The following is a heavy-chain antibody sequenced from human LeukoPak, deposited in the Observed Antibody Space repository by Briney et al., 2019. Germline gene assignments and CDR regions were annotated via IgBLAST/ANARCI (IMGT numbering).Heavy chain of an antibody. D-gene: IGHD6-13*01. CDR2: ISAYNGNT. Sequence: ASVKVSCKASGYXFTSYGISWVRQAPGQGLEWMGWISAYNGNTNYAQKLQGRVTMTTDTSTSTAYMELRSLRSDDTAVYYCARGMAAFYYYGMDVWGQGTTVTVSS. V-gene: IGHV1-18*01. CDR3: ARGMAAFYYYGMDV. J-gene: IGHJ6*02. CDR1: GYXFTSYG.